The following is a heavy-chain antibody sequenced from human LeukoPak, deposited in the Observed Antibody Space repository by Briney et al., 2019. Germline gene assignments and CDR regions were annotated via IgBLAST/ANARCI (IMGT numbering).Heavy chain of an antibody. V-gene: IGHV1-69*06. CDR3: ARVGGPVTTDYMDV. J-gene: IGHJ6*03. Sequence: ASVKVSCKASGGTFSSYAISWVRQAPGQGLEWMGGIIPIFGTANYAQKFQGRVTITADKSTSTAYMELSSLRSENTAVYYCARVGGPVTTDYMDVWGKGTTVTVSS. CDR1: GGTFSSYA. D-gene: IGHD4-17*01. CDR2: IIPIFGTA.